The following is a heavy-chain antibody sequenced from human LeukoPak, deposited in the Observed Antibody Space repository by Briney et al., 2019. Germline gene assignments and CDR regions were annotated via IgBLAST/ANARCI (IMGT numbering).Heavy chain of an antibody. D-gene: IGHD3-22*01. CDR2: IYSSGRT. J-gene: IGHJ3*02. CDR1: GDSISSGSYY. CDR3: ARDGPYYYDSSGYYDAFDI. Sequence: SETLSLTCTVSGDSISSGSYYWSWIRQPAGEGLEWIGRIYSSGRTHYSPSLKSRVTMSLDTSKNQFSLKLSSVTAADTAVYYCARDGPYYYDSSGYYDAFDIWGQGTMVTVSS. V-gene: IGHV4-61*02.